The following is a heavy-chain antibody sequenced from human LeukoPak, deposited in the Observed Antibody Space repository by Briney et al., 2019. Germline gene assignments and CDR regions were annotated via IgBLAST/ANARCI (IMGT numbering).Heavy chain of an antibody. D-gene: IGHD2-2*01. CDR2: IYYSGST. J-gene: IGHJ6*02. Sequence: SETLSLTCTVSGGSISSSSYYWGWIRQPPGEGLEWIGSIYYSGSTYYNPSLKSRVTISVDTSKNQFSLKPSSVTAADTAVYYCARHRVPAARGGHYYYYYGMDVWGQGTTVTVSS. CDR3: ARHRVPAARGGHYYYYYGMDV. CDR1: GGSISSSSYY. V-gene: IGHV4-39*01.